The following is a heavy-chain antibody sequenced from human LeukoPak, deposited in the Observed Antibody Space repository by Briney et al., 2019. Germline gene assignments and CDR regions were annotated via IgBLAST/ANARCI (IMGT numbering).Heavy chain of an antibody. J-gene: IGHJ4*02. V-gene: IGHV4-38-2*02. Sequence: SETLPLTCAVSGYSISSGYYWGWVRQSPGKGLEWLANVYHSGTTYYNPSLKSRVTMLVDTSKNQISLKLSSVTAVDTAVYYCAREGSNYYDSSGYLDYWGQGTLVTVSS. D-gene: IGHD3-22*01. CDR2: VYHSGTT. CDR3: AREGSNYYDSSGYLDY. CDR1: GYSISSGYY.